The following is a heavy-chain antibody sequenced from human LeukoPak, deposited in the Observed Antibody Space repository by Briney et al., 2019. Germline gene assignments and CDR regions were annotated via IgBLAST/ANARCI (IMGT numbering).Heavy chain of an antibody. Sequence: GGSLRLSCAASAFTFDDYAMHWVRQAPGKGLEWVSGISWNSGSIGYADSVKGRFTISRDNAKNSLYLQMNSLRAEDTALYYCAKDTEEMATIGYFDYWGQGTTVTVSS. CDR3: AKDTEEMATIGYFDY. D-gene: IGHD5-24*01. CDR2: ISWNSGSI. V-gene: IGHV3-9*01. J-gene: IGHJ4*03. CDR1: AFTFDDYA.